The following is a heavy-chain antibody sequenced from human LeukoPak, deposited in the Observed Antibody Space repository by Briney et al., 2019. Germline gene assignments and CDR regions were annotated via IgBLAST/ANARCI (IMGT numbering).Heavy chain of an antibody. Sequence: SVKVSCKASGGTFSSHAISWVRQAPGQGLEWMGGIIPIFGTANYAQKFQGRVTITADKSTSTASMELSSLRSEDTAVYYCARGNYYYYYMDVWGKGTTVTVSS. CDR3: ARGNYYYYYMDV. CDR2: IIPIFGTA. D-gene: IGHD3-10*01. J-gene: IGHJ6*03. CDR1: GGTFSSHA. V-gene: IGHV1-69*06.